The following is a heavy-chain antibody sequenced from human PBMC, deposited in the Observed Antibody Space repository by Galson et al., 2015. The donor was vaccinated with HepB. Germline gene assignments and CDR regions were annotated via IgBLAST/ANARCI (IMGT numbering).Heavy chain of an antibody. V-gene: IGHV1-18*01. Sequence: SVKVSCKASGYTFSTYSITWVRQAPGQGLEWMEWISPYNRDTKYARKFQGRVTMTTDTFTSTAYMELWSLRSDDTAFYYCARGALVGVAGGSQNNWFAPWGQGTLVTVSS. CDR2: ISPYNRDT. CDR3: ARGALVGVAGGSQNNWFAP. D-gene: IGHD2-15*01. J-gene: IGHJ5*02. CDR1: GYTFSTYS.